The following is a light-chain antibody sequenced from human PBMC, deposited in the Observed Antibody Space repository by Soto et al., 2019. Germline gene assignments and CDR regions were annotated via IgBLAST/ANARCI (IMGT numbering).Light chain of an antibody. CDR2: EVS. V-gene: IGLV2-14*01. CDR1: SSDVGDFDC. Sequence: QSALTQPASVSRSPGQSITISCTGTSSDVGDFDCVSWYQQHPGKAPKLMIYEVSDRPSGVSNRFSGSKSGDTASLTISGLQAEDEADYYCSSYTSSSTLVFGGGTKLTVL. CDR3: SSYTSSSTLV. J-gene: IGLJ2*01.